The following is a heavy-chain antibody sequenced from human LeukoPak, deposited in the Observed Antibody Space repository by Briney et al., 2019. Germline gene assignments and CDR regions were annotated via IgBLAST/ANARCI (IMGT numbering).Heavy chain of an antibody. CDR3: ARFLRFVPHYYFDY. D-gene: IGHD3-16*01. CDR1: VGSISSGGDY. Sequence: PSETLSLTCSVSVGSISSGGDYWSWSRQHPAKSLEWIGYIYYSGSTYYNSSLKSRVTISVDTSKNQFSMKLSSVTAPDTAVYYCARFLRFVPHYYFDYWGQGTLVTVSS. V-gene: IGHV4-31*03. CDR2: IYYSGST. J-gene: IGHJ4*02.